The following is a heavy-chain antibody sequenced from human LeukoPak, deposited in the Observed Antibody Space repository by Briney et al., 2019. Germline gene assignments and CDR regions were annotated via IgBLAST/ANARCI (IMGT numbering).Heavy chain of an antibody. V-gene: IGHV4-4*09. CDR2: IYTSGST. D-gene: IGHD2-15*01. Sequence: SETLSLTCTVSGGSISSYYWSWIRQPPGKGLEWIGCIYTSGSTNYNPSLKSRVTISVDTSKNQFSLKLSSVTAADTAVYYCARLAAPLRRAFDIWGQGTMVTVSS. J-gene: IGHJ3*02. CDR3: ARLAAPLRRAFDI. CDR1: GGSISSYY.